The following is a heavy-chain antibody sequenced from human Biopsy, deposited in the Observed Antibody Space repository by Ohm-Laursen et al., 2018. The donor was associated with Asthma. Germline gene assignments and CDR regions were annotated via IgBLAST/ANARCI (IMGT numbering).Heavy chain of an antibody. D-gene: IGHD4-17*01. CDR2: IIPVFGTS. CDR1: GGTFSRYA. J-gene: IGHJ6*02. CDR3: AREVSTVDYGYYYFAMDV. V-gene: IGHV1-69*13. Sequence: ASVKVSCKASGGTFSRYAISWVRRAPGQGLEWMGGIIPVFGTSNYAQKFQDRVTFTADGSTSSAYMELSSLTSEDSAVYYCAREVSTVDYGYYYFAMDVWGQGTTVTVSS.